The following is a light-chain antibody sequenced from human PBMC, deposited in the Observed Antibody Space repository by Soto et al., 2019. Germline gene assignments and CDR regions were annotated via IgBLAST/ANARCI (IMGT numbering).Light chain of an antibody. Sequence: DIVMTQSPDSLAVSLGERATINCKSSQSVLYNSNNKNYLAWYQQKPGQPPKLLIYRASTRESGVPDRFSGSGSGTDFTLTISSLQAEDVAVYYCQQYYSTLPTFGQGTKVEI. CDR3: QQYYSTLPT. CDR2: RAS. J-gene: IGKJ1*01. V-gene: IGKV4-1*01. CDR1: QSVLYNSNNKNY.